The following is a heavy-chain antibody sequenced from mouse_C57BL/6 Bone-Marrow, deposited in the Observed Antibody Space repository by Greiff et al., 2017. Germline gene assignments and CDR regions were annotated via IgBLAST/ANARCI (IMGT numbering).Heavy chain of an antibody. CDR1: GFTFSSYG. CDR3: ARQDGWFAY. CDR2: ISSGGSYT. D-gene: IGHD2-3*01. Sequence: EVKLMESGGDLVKPGGSLKLSCAASGFTFSSYGMSWVRQTPDKRLEWVATISSGGSYTYYPDSVKGRFTISRDNAKNTLYLQMSSLKSEDTAMYYCARQDGWFAYWGQGTLVTVSA. J-gene: IGHJ3*01. V-gene: IGHV5-6*01.